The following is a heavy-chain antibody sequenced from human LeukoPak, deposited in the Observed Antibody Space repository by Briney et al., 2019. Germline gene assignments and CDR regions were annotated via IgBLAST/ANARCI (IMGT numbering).Heavy chain of an antibody. D-gene: IGHD2-15*01. Sequence: GSSVKVSCEASVGTFSSYAISWVRQAPGQGLEWMGGIIPVFGTANYAQKFQGRVTITADKSTSTAYMELSSLRSEDTAAYYCARGGLGYCSGGSCYRGGFDPWGQGTLVTVSS. CDR1: VGTFSSYA. CDR3: ARGGLGYCSGGSCYRGGFDP. V-gene: IGHV1-69*06. CDR2: IIPVFGTA. J-gene: IGHJ5*02.